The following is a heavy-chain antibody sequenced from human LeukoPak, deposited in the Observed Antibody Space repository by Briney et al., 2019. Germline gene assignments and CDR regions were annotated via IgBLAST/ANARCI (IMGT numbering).Heavy chain of an antibody. CDR2: MNPNSGNT. V-gene: IGHV1-8*01. Sequence: ASVKVSCKASGYTFTSYDINWVRQATGQGLEWMGWMNPNSGNTGYAQKFQGRVTMTRNTSISTAYMELSSLRAEDTAVYYCARDGTAAGLYFDLWGHGTLVTVSS. D-gene: IGHD6-13*01. CDR3: ARDGTAAGLYFDL. J-gene: IGHJ4*01. CDR1: GYTFTSYD.